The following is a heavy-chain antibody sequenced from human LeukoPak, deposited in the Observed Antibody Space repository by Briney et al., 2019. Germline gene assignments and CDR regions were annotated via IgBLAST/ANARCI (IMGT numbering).Heavy chain of an antibody. J-gene: IGHJ4*02. CDR3: ARAPRSRAYYDFWSGFDY. D-gene: IGHD3-3*01. V-gene: IGHV1-2*06. Sequence: GASVKVSCKASGYTFTGYYIHWVRQAPGQGLEWMGLINPNSGGTNYAQKFQGRVTMTRDTSISTAYMELSRLRSDDTAVYYCARAPRSRAYYDFWSGFDYWGQGTLVTVSS. CDR1: GYTFTGYY. CDR2: INPNSGGT.